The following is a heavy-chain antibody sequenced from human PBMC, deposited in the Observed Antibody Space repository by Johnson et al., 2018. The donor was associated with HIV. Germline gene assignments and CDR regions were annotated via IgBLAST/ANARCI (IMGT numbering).Heavy chain of an antibody. CDR1: GCTFSNYW. V-gene: IGHV3-7*01. Sequence: VQLVESGGGLVQPGGSLRLSCAASGCTFSNYWMTWVRQAPGKGLEWVANINQDGGEKIYVDSVKGRFTISRDNPKNTLYLQMDSLRIEDTAVYYCAVLTTGGLRVGNFDIWGQGTMVTVSS. D-gene: IGHD1-1*01. CDR2: INQDGGEK. J-gene: IGHJ3*02. CDR3: AVLTTGGLRVGNFDI.